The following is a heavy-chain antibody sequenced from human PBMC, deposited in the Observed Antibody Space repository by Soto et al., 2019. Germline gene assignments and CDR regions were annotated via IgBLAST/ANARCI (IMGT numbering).Heavy chain of an antibody. J-gene: IGHJ6*03. D-gene: IGHD2-2*01. CDR3: ARDRGYCSSTSCSYYMDV. CDR1: GFTFSSYW. Sequence: PGGSLRLSCAASGFTFSSYWMSWVRQAPGKGLEWVANIKQDGSEKYYVDSVKGRFTISRDNAKNSLYLQMNSLRAEDTAVYYCARDRGYCSSTSCSYYMDVWGKGTTVTVSS. CDR2: IKQDGSEK. V-gene: IGHV3-7*01.